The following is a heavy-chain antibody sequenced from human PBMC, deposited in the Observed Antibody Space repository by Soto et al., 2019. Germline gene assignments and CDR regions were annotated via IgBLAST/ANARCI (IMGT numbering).Heavy chain of an antibody. CDR3: ARYIAARYYFDY. J-gene: IGHJ4*02. CDR2: IYHSGST. V-gene: IGHV4-4*02. D-gene: IGHD6-13*01. Sequence: PSETLSLTCAVSGGSISSSDWWSWVRQPPGKGLEWIGEIYHSGSTNYNPSLKSRVTISVDKSKNQFSLKLTSVTAADTAVYYCARYIAARYYFDYWGQGTLVTVSS. CDR1: GGSISSSDW.